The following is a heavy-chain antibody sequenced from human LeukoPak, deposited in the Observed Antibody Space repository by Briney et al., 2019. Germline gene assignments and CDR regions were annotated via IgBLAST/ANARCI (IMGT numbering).Heavy chain of an antibody. D-gene: IGHD2-2*01. CDR3: AKVDYLHQPAAGDY. J-gene: IGHJ4*02. CDR2: IIPILDIA. V-gene: IGHV1-69*04. Sequence: SVKVSCKASGGTFSNYGISWVRQAPGQGLDWMGRIIPILDIANCAQKFQGRVTLTADKSTRTAYMELNSLRCEDTAVYYCAKVDYLHQPAAGDYWGQGALVTVSS. CDR1: GGTFSNYG.